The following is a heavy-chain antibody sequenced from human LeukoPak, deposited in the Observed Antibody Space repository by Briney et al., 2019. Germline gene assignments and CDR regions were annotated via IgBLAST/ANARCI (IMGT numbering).Heavy chain of an antibody. CDR1: GGTFSSYA. V-gene: IGHV1-69*13. D-gene: IGHD6-13*01. Sequence: GASVKVSCKASGGTFSSYAISWVRQAPGQGLEWMGGIIPIFGTANYAQKFQGRVTITADESTSTAYMELSSLRSEDAAVYYCAKEAWVASSTWYFDYWGPGTLATVSS. CDR3: AKEAWVASSTWYFDY. J-gene: IGHJ4*02. CDR2: IIPIFGTA.